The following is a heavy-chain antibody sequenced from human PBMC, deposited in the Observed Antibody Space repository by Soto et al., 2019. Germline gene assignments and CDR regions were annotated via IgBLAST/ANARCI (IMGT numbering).Heavy chain of an antibody. V-gene: IGHV3-74*01. CDR3: ARGVRGAYGLDI. CDR2: FNGDGSRT. CDR1: GFTFGSYW. D-gene: IGHD2-21*01. Sequence: EVQLVESGGGLVQPGGSLRLSCGASGFTFGSYWMHWVRQAPGRGLGWVSRFNGDGSRTNSADSVKGRFTIPRDNAKNTLYLQMNSLRAEETAVYYCARGVRGAYGLDIWGQGTMVTVSS. J-gene: IGHJ3*02.